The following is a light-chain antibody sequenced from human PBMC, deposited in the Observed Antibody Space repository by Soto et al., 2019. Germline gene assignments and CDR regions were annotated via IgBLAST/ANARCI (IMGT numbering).Light chain of an antibody. Sequence: DIPMTQSPSTLSASVGDRVTITCRASQSITSWLAWYQQKPGKAPKLLIYKASSLESGVPSRFSGSGSGTEFTLTISSLQPDDFATYYCLQYSSFWTFAQGTKVEIK. V-gene: IGKV1-5*03. CDR1: QSITSW. CDR3: LQYSSFWT. J-gene: IGKJ1*01. CDR2: KAS.